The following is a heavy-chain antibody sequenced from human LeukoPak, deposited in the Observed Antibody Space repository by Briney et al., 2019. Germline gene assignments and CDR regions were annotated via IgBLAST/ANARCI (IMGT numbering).Heavy chain of an antibody. D-gene: IGHD5-24*01. V-gene: IGHV1-69*02. CDR2: IIPILGIA. Sequence: ASVKVSCXASGGTFSTYTISWVRQAHGQGLEWMGRIIPILGIANYAQKFQGRVTITADKSTSTAYMELSSLRSEDTAVYYCARALCSGYTDYWGQGTLVTVSS. CDR3: ARALCSGYTDY. CDR1: GGTFSTYT. J-gene: IGHJ4*02.